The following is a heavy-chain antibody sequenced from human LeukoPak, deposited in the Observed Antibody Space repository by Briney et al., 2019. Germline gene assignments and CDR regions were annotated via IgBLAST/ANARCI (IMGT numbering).Heavy chain of an antibody. J-gene: IGHJ4*02. V-gene: IGHV4-34*01. CDR2: INHSGST. CDR3: ARGLMVGAVDY. CDR1: GGSFSGYY. D-gene: IGHD2-15*01. Sequence: SETLSLTCAVYGGSFSGYYWSWIRQPPGKGLEWIGEINHSGSTIYNPSLKSRVTISVDTSKNQFSLKLSSVTAADTAVYYCARGLMVGAVDYWGQGTLATVSS.